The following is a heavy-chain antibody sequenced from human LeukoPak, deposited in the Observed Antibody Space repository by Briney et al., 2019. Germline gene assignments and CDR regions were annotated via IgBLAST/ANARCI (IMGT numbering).Heavy chain of an antibody. CDR2: MKQSGTP. CDR3: ASRPFLYGFRAYFDN. Sequence: SETLSLTCAVYGGSFSAFHWNWIRQSPAKGLEWLGEMKQSGTPRYNPSLQSRVTISVDKSKNQFSLNVRSVTAADTAVYYCASRPFLYGFRAYFDNWAQGTLVTVSS. D-gene: IGHD3-10*01. J-gene: IGHJ4*02. CDR1: GGSFSAFH. V-gene: IGHV4-34*01.